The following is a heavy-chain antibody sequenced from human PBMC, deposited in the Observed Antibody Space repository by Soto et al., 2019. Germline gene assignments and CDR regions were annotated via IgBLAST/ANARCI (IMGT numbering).Heavy chain of an antibody. Sequence: PGGSLRLSCSASGFTFSSYAMHWVRQAPGKGLEYVSAISSNGGSTYYADSVKGRFTISRDNSKNTLYLQMSSLRAEDTAVYYCVGTSGAWGKPDINFDYWGQGTLVTVSS. J-gene: IGHJ4*02. CDR1: GFTFSSYA. CDR2: ISSNGGST. V-gene: IGHV3-64D*08. D-gene: IGHD6-19*01. CDR3: VGTSGAWGKPDINFDY.